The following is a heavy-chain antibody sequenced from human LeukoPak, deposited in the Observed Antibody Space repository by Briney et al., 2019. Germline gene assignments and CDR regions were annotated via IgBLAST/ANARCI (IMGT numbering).Heavy chain of an antibody. CDR1: GFTFSAYG. Sequence: GGSLRLSCAASGFTFSAYGVNWVRQAPGKGLEWVSYISSSGSTINYADSVKGRFTISRDNAKNSLYLQMNSLRAEDTAVYYCARKASYGSGSYFDYWGQGTLVTVSS. CDR3: ARKASYGSGSYFDY. V-gene: IGHV3-48*04. D-gene: IGHD3-10*01. J-gene: IGHJ4*02. CDR2: ISSSGSTI.